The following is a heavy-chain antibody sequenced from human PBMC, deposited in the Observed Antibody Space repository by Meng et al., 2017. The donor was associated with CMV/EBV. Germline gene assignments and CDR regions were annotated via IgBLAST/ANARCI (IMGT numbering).Heavy chain of an antibody. J-gene: IGHJ4*02. V-gene: IGHV1-46*01. CDR1: GFTFSSYA. Sequence: GESLKISCAASGFTFSSYAMHWVRQAPGQGLEWLGIIHPTVGNTAYAQNFQGRVALTRDTSTTTVYMELRSLTSADTAIYYCARGKEEGSLFLGFDHWGQGTLVTVSS. CDR2: IHPTVGNT. CDR3: ARGKEEGSLFLGFDH. D-gene: IGHD2-15*01.